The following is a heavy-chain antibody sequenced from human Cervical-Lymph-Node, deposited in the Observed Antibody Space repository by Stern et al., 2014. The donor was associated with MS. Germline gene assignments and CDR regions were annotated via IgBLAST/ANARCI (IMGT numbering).Heavy chain of an antibody. J-gene: IGHJ4*02. CDR2: ISPVDSET. CDR1: GYSFTNSW. CDR3: ARQGCATTSCHTIDS. Sequence: EVQLVQSGAEVKKPGQSLKISCKGSGYSFTNSWIGWVRQMPGKGLELMGIISPVDSETRYSPSFQGQGTISGDKSINTAYVQWTSLEASDTAMYYCARQGCATTSCHTIDSWGQGTLITVSS. D-gene: IGHD2-2*02. V-gene: IGHV5-51*01.